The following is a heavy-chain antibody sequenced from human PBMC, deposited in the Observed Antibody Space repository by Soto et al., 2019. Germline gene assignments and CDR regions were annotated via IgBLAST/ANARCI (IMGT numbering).Heavy chain of an antibody. J-gene: IGHJ4*02. Sequence: GGSLRLSCAASGLTFSNYAMHWVRQAPGKGLEWVALTSYDGNNEYYTDSVKGRFTISRDNSKNTLFLQMNSPRPEDTAVYYCAKDKGVFNWATSYFDYWGQGALVTVSS. CDR3: AKDKGVFNWATSYFDY. D-gene: IGHD1-1*01. CDR1: GLTFSNYA. V-gene: IGHV3-30*18. CDR2: TSYDGNNE.